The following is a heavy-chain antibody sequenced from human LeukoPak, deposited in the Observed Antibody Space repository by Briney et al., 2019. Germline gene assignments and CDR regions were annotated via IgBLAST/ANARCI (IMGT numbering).Heavy chain of an antibody. D-gene: IGHD3-22*01. CDR3: AKEPQTYSYYFFDY. CDR1: GFTFSTYA. CDR2: ISGSGGST. V-gene: IGHV3-23*01. Sequence: GGSLRLSCVASGFTFSTYAMSWVRQAPGKGLEWVSTISGSGGSTYHADSVKGRFTISRDNSKNTLYLQMSSLRAEDTAVYYCAKEPQTYSYYFFDYWGQGTLVTVSS. J-gene: IGHJ4*02.